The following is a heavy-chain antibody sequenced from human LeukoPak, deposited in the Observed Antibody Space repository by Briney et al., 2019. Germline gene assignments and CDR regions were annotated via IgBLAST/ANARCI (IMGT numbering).Heavy chain of an antibody. J-gene: IGHJ5*02. Sequence: ASVKVSCKASGYTFTGYYMHWVRQPPGQGLEWMGLINPNSGGTNYAQKFQGRVTMTRDTSISTAYMELSRLKSDDTAVYYCARGKISRAVAGKNWFDPWGEGTLVTVSS. CDR1: GYTFTGYY. D-gene: IGHD6-19*01. CDR3: ARGKISRAVAGKNWFDP. V-gene: IGHV1-2*02. CDR2: INPNSGGT.